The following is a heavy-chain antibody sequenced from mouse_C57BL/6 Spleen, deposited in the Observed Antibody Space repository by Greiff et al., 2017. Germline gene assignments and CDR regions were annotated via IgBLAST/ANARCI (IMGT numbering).Heavy chain of an antibody. CDR3: ARSYYGSSLDY. CDR1: GFTFSSYA. J-gene: IGHJ2*01. CDR2: ISDGGSYT. Sequence: EVKLVEPGGGLVKPGGSLKLSCAASGFTFSSYAMSWVRQTPEQRLEWVATISDGGSYTYYPDNVKGRFTISRDNATNNLYLQMSHLKSEDTSVYYRARSYYGSSLDYWGQGTTLTVSS. D-gene: IGHD1-1*01. V-gene: IGHV5-4*03.